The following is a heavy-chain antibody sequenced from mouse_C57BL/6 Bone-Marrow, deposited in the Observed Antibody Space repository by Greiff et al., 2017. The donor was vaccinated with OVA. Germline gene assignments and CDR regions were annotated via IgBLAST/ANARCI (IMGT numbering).Heavy chain of an antibody. CDR3: ARQTGDFDY. D-gene: IGHD4-1*01. Sequence: QVQLQQPGAELVMPGASVKLSCKASGYTFTSYWMHWVKQRPGQGLEWIGEIDPSDSYTNYNQKFKGKSTLTVDKSSSTAYMQLSSLTSEDSAVYYCARQTGDFDYWGQGTTLTVSS. J-gene: IGHJ2*01. V-gene: IGHV1-69*01. CDR2: IDPSDSYT. CDR1: GYTFTSYW.